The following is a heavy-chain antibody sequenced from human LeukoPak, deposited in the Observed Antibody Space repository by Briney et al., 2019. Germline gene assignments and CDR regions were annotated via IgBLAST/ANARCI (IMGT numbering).Heavy chain of an antibody. J-gene: IGHJ6*03. CDR1: GFTFSSYG. Sequence: PGGSLRLSCAASGFTFSSYGMHWVRQAPGKGLEWVAVISYDGSNKYYADSVKGRFTISRDNSKNTLYLQTNSLRAEDTAVYYCARAEAFYMDVWGKGTTVTVSS. CDR3: ARAEAFYMDV. V-gene: IGHV3-30*05. CDR2: ISYDGSNK.